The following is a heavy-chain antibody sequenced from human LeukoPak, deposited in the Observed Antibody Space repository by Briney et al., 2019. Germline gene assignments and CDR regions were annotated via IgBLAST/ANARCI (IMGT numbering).Heavy chain of an antibody. CDR2: LSSSSSYI. CDR1: GFTFSSYS. CDR3: ARETTIFGVVIDY. D-gene: IGHD3-3*01. J-gene: IGHJ4*02. V-gene: IGHV3-21*01. Sequence: GGSLRLSCAASGFTFSSYSMNWVRQAPGKGLEWVSSLSSSSSYIYYADSVKGRFTISRDNAKNSLYLQMNSLRAEDTAVYYCARETTIFGVVIDYWGQGTLVTVSS.